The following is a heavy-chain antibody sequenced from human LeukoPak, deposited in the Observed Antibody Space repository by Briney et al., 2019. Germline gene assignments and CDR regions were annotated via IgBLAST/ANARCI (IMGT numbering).Heavy chain of an antibody. Sequence: GGSLRLSCAASGFTFSSYAMSWVRQAPGKGLEWVSAISGSGGSTYYADSVKGRFTVSRDNSKNTLYLQMNSLRAEDTAVYYCAKSSSRVPYDFPLDWGQGTLVTVYS. V-gene: IGHV3-23*01. D-gene: IGHD3/OR15-3a*01. CDR2: ISGSGGST. CDR3: AKSSSRVPYDFPLD. J-gene: IGHJ4*02. CDR1: GFTFSSYA.